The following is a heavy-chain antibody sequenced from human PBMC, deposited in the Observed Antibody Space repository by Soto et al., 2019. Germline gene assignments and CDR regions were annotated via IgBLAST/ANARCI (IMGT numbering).Heavy chain of an antibody. V-gene: IGHV1-3*01. J-gene: IGHJ6*02. CDR2: ISADNGNT. CDR3: AREGVAPYYYYGMDV. Sequence: ASVKVSCKASGYTFTRYAMHWVRQAPGQRLEWMGWISADNGNTKYSQKFQGRVTMTTDTSTSTAHMEVRSLRSDDTAVYYCAREGVAPYYYYGMDVWGQGTPVTVSS. CDR1: GYTFTRYA. D-gene: IGHD5-12*01.